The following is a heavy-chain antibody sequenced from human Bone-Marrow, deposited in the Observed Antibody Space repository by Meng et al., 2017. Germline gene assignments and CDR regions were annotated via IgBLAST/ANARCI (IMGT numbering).Heavy chain of an antibody. J-gene: IGHJ5*02. CDR1: GGSISSGGYY. CDR2: IYYSGST. Sequence: QVQRQESSPFLVKPSQTQSLTCTVPGGSISSGGYYWSWIRQHPGKGLEWIGYIYYSGSTYYNPSLKSLVTISVYTSKNQFSLKRSSVTAADTAVYYCASLYGVVGASWFNPWGQGTLVTVSS. V-gene: IGHV4-31*01. D-gene: IGHD1-26*01. CDR3: ASLYGVVGASWFNP.